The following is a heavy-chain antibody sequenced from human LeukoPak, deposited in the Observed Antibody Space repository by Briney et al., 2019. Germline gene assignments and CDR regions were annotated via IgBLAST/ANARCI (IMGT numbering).Heavy chain of an antibody. V-gene: IGHV4-39*01. CDR2: IYYDGST. CDR3: ARRVTMVRGVIMNWFDP. Sequence: PSETLSLTCTVSGGSLNSSTFYWGWVRQPPGKGLGWIGGIYYDGSTYYNPSLKSRVTISVDTSKNQFSLKLSSVTAADTAVYYCARRVTMVRGVIMNWFDPWGQGTLVTVSS. CDR1: GGSLNSSTFY. J-gene: IGHJ5*02. D-gene: IGHD3-10*01.